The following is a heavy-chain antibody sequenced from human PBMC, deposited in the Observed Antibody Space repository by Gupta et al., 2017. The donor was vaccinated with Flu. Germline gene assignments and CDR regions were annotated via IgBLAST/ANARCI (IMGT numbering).Heavy chain of an antibody. Sequence: QVQLVESGGGVVQPGRSLRLSCAASGFTFSSYGMHWFRQAPGKGLEWEAVIWYDGSNKYYADSVKGRFTISRDNSKNTLYLQMNSLRAEDTAVYYCAREGGAYSGYDVWYYFDYWGQGTLVTVSS. CDR3: AREGGAYSGYDVWYYFDY. CDR2: IWYDGSNK. CDR1: GFTFSSYG. V-gene: IGHV3-33*01. J-gene: IGHJ4*02. D-gene: IGHD5-12*01.